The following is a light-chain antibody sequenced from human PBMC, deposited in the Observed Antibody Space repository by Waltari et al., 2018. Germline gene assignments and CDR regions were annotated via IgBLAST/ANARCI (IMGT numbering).Light chain of an antibody. CDR1: QSLSRY. Sequence: ELLLTQSPAPLSFSPGERATLSCRASQSLSRYLAWYQQKPGQAPRLLIDDASNRATGIPARFSGSGSGTDFTLTISSLEPEDFAVYYCQQRSNWPAFGGGTKVEIK. V-gene: IGKV3-11*01. CDR3: QQRSNWPA. J-gene: IGKJ4*01. CDR2: DAS.